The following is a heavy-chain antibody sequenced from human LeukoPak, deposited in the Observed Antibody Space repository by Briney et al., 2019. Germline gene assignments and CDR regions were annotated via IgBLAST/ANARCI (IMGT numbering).Heavy chain of an antibody. D-gene: IGHD2-2*01. J-gene: IGHJ6*02. Sequence: SETLSLTCTGSGVSISSYYWSWIRQSPGKGLEWIGYIYSSGSTKYNPSLSGRVTISVDTSKNHFSLRLSSVTAADTAVYYCARDRGYCSSTSCYEYYYYGMDVWGQGTTVTVSS. CDR2: IYSSGST. V-gene: IGHV4-59*01. CDR1: GVSISSYY. CDR3: ARDRGYCSSTSCYEYYYYGMDV.